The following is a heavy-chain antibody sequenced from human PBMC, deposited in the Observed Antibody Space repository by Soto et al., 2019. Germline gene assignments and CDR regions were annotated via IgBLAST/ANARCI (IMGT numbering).Heavy chain of an antibody. V-gene: IGHV4-31*03. CDR1: AGSITSDEYY. CDR3: ARRPTGSGSSFFDY. Sequence: SETLSLTCTVSAGSITSDEYYWNWIRYRPGKGLEWIGFIHHTGSTFYKKSLESRASISIDTSESQFTMNLASVTVADTAVFYCARRPTGSGSSFFDYWGPGTLVTVSS. J-gene: IGHJ4*02. D-gene: IGHD3-10*01. CDR2: IHHTGST.